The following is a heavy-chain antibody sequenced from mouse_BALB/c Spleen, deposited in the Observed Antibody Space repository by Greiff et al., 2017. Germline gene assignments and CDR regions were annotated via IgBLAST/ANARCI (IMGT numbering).Heavy chain of an antibody. D-gene: IGHD1-1*01. CDR1: GFSLTSYG. Sequence: VQLKESGPGLVAPSQSLSITCTVSGFSLTSYGVHWVRQPPGKGLEWLGVIWAGGSTNYNSALMSRLSISKDNSKSQVFLKMNSLQTDDTAMYYCARGVTTVVEGFAYWGQGTLVTVSA. V-gene: IGHV2-9*02. CDR2: IWAGGST. J-gene: IGHJ3*01. CDR3: ARGVTTVVEGFAY.